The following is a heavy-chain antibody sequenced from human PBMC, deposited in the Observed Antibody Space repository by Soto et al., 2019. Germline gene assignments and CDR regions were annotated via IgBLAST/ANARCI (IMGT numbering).Heavy chain of an antibody. CDR2: IYYSGST. J-gene: IGHJ5*02. CDR1: GGSISSYY. Sequence: PSETLSLTCTVSGGSISSYYWSWIRQPPGKGLEWIGYIYYSGSTNYNPSLKSRVTISVDTSKNQFSLKLSSVTAADTAVYYCAQGRFSGLNRDGNIFDPWGQGTLVTVSS. D-gene: IGHD2-15*01. V-gene: IGHV4-59*01. CDR3: AQGRFSGLNRDGNIFDP.